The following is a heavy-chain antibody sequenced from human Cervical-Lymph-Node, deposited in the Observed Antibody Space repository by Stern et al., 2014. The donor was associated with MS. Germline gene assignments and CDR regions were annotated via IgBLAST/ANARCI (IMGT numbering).Heavy chain of an antibody. J-gene: IGHJ4*02. CDR3: ARWGTTVTFRTFDF. V-gene: IGHV4-59*01. D-gene: IGHD4-17*01. Sequence: QLQLQESGPGLVKPSETLSLTCAVSGDSISDYYWNWIRQPPGTGLEWIGYIYYGSTNYNPSLRSRATLSVDTSKNQFSLKLTSVTPADTAIYYCARWGTTVTFRTFDFWGQGILVTVSS. CDR2: IYYGST. CDR1: GDSISDYY.